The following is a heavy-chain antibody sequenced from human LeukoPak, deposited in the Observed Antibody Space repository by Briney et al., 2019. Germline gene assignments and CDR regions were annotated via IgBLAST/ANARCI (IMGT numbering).Heavy chain of an antibody. J-gene: IGHJ4*02. D-gene: IGHD3-22*01. CDR2: ISWDGGST. CDR3: AKAGSGYSVYYFDY. CDR1: GFTFDDYA. Sequence: GGSLRLSCAASGFTFDDYAMHWVRQAPGKGQEWVSLISWDGGSTYYADSVKGRFTISRDNSKNSLYLQMNSLRAEDTALYYCAKAGSGYSVYYFDYWGQGTLVTVSS. V-gene: IGHV3-43D*04.